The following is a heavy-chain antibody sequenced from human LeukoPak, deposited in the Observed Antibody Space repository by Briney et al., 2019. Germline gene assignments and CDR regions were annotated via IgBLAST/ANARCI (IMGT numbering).Heavy chain of an antibody. CDR2: ISAYNANT. J-gene: IGHJ6*02. Sequence: ASVKVSCKASGYTFTTYGISWVRQAPGQGLEWMGWISAYNANTNYAQKRQGRLTMTTDTSTSTASMELRSLRSDDTALYYCARNASYGMDVWGQGTTVTVSS. CDR1: GYTFTTYG. D-gene: IGHD1-1*01. CDR3: ARNASYGMDV. V-gene: IGHV1-18*01.